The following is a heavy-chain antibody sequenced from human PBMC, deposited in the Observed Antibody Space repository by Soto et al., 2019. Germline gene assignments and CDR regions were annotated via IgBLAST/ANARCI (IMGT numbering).Heavy chain of an antibody. CDR2: ISGSDDST. CDR3: AKGGGSSLYYFDY. J-gene: IGHJ4*02. Sequence: GGSPRLSCAASGFTFSTYAMSWVRQAPGKGLEWVSTISGSDDSTYYADSVKGRFTIFRDNSKSTLYLQMNSLRAEDTAVYYCAKGGGSSLYYFDYWGQGTLVTVSS. D-gene: IGHD6-13*01. CDR1: GFTFSTYA. V-gene: IGHV3-23*01.